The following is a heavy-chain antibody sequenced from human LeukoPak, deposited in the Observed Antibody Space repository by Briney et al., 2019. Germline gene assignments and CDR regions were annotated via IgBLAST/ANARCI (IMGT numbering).Heavy chain of an antibody. J-gene: IGHJ4*02. Sequence: PSETLSLTCTVSGGSISSSSYYWGWIRQPPGKGLEWIGSIYYSGSTYYNPSLKSRVTISVDTSKNQFSLKLSSVTAADTAVYYCRDDSSGGDYWGQGTLVTVSS. CDR3: RDDSSGGDY. D-gene: IGHD3-22*01. V-gene: IGHV4-39*01. CDR1: GGSISSSSYY. CDR2: IYYSGST.